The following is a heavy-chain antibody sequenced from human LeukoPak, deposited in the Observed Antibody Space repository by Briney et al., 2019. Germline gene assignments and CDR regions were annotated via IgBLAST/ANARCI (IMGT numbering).Heavy chain of an antibody. V-gene: IGHV1-2*02. CDR1: GYSFTGYY. D-gene: IGHD4-23*01. CDR3: ARERTTVVTLDYYYGMDV. CDR2: INPNSGGT. Sequence: AAVKVSCMASGYSFTGYYIHWVRQPPGPGLAWMGWINPNSGGTKYAQKFQGRLTMTRDTSISTANMELSRLRSDDTAVYYCARERTTVVTLDYYYGMDVWGQGTTVTVSS. J-gene: IGHJ6*02.